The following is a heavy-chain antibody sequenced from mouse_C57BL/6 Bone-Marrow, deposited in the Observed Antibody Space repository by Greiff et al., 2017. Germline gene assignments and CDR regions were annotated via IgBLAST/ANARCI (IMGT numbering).Heavy chain of an antibody. CDR3: AKNFDYHYAMDY. D-gene: IGHD2-4*01. J-gene: IGHJ4*01. V-gene: IGHV2-4*01. Sequence: QVQLKESGPGLVQPSQSLSITCTVSGFSLTSYGVHWVRQPPGKGLEWLGVIWSGGSTDYNAAFISRLSISKDNSKSQVFFKMNSLQADDTAIYYCAKNFDYHYAMDYWGQGTSVTVSS. CDR1: GFSLTSYG. CDR2: IWSGGST.